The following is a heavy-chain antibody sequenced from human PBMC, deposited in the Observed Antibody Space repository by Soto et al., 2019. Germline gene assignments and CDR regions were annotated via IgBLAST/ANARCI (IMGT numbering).Heavy chain of an antibody. CDR2: ISPYTSNT. D-gene: IGHD3-16*01. V-gene: IGHV1-18*01. CDR1: GYIFVNYG. J-gene: IGHJ6*02. Sequence: QVQLVQSGDEVKKPGASVKVSCKASGYIFVNYGIAWVRQAPGQGLEWMGWISPYTSNTHSASKVQGRLTMTTDTSTSTPYMDLGSLTSDDTAVYYFVMVDNYVTPTPQDVWGQGTTVTVSS. CDR3: VMVDNYVTPTPQDV.